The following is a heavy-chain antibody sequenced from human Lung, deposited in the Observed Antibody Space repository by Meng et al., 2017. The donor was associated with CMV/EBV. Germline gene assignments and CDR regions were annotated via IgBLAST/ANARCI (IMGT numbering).Heavy chain of an antibody. D-gene: IGHD2-2*03. Sequence: FSFRSYIITLVRHAPGKRLEWVSSISASSSYIFYSDSVKGRFTISRDNAKNSLYLQMNNLRPEDTAVYYCARVGYCTTTNCYGDYFDYWGQGTLVTVSS. J-gene: IGHJ4*02. CDR2: ISASSSYI. CDR3: ARVGYCTTTNCYGDYFDY. CDR1: FSFRSYI. V-gene: IGHV3-21*01.